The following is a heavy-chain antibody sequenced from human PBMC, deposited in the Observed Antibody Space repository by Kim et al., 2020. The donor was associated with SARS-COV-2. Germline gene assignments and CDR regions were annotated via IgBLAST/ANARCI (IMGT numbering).Heavy chain of an antibody. D-gene: IGHD7-27*01. CDR3: ARHTGTSYFDY. CDR2: I. V-gene: IGHV3-23*01. J-gene: IGHJ4*02. Sequence: IYYADSVKGRFTISRDNSKNTLYLQMNSLIADDTAVYYCARHTGTSYFDYWGQGTLVTVSS.